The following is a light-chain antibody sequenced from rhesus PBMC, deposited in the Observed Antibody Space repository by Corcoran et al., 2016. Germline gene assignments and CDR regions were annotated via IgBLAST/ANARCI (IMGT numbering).Light chain of an antibody. Sequence: DIQMTQSPSSLSASVGGRVTVTCRASQGINKELSWYQQKPGKAPTLLIYAASRLQTGVSSRFRGSGAGTDYTLTISSLQPEDVATYYCLQDYTTPWTFGQGTKVEIK. J-gene: IGKJ1*01. CDR1: QGINKE. CDR3: LQDYTTPWT. V-gene: IGKV1-94*01. CDR2: AAS.